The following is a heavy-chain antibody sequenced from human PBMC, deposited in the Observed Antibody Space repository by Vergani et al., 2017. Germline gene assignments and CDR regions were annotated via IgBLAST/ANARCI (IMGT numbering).Heavy chain of an antibody. J-gene: IGHJ6*03. V-gene: IGHV3-66*02. CDR2: IYSGGST. CDR1: GFTFSSYA. CDR3: ARYGLVCSGGSCYSYYYYYMDV. D-gene: IGHD2-15*01. Sequence: EVQLLESGGGLVQPGGSLRLSCAASGFTFSSYAMSWVRQAPGKGLEWVSVIYSGGSTYYADSVKGRFTISRHNSKNTLYLQMNSLRAEDTAVYYCARYGLVCSGGSCYSYYYYYMDVWGKGTTVTVSS.